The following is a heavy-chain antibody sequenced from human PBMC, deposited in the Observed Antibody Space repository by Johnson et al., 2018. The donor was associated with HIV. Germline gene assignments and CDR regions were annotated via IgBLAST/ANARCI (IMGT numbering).Heavy chain of an antibody. CDR1: GFSFSHYG. J-gene: IGHJ3*02. CDR2: IQYDGSKT. CDR3: ASGEGIMNAFDI. V-gene: IGHV3-30*02. Sequence: QVQLVESGGGVVQPGGSLRLSCVASGFSFSHYGMHWVCQGPGKGLEWVAFIQYDGSKTYYGDSVTGRFTISRDNSKNTLYLQMNSLRAEDTAVYYCASGEGIMNAFDIWGQGTMVTVSS. D-gene: IGHD3-16*01.